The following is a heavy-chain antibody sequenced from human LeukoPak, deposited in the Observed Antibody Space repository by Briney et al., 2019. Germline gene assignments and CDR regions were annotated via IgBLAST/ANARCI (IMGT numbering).Heavy chain of an antibody. CDR2: IKQDGREK. J-gene: IGHJ4*02. D-gene: IGHD6-19*01. Sequence: GGSLRLSCAASGFTFSSYWMSWVRQAPGKGLQWVANIKQDGREKYYVDSVKGRFPISRDNAKNSLYLQMSSLRAEDTAVYYCAREESSCWSIYWGQGTLVTVSS. CDR3: AREESSCWSIY. CDR1: GFTFSSYW. V-gene: IGHV3-7*01.